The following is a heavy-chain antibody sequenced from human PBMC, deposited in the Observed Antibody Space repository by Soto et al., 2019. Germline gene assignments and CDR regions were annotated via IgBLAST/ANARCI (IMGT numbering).Heavy chain of an antibody. J-gene: IGHJ6*02. CDR2: IYNSGRT. D-gene: IGHD6-19*01. CDR3: ARVKSGWSSGDGLDV. V-gene: IGHV4-59*02. CDR1: GASVSSYF. Sequence: SETLSLTCTVSGASVSSYFWSWVRQPPGKGLEWIGYIYNSGRTNYNPSLKSRVTISLDTSDNDFYLRLTSLTAADTAVYYCARVKSGWSSGDGLDVWGQGTTVTVSS.